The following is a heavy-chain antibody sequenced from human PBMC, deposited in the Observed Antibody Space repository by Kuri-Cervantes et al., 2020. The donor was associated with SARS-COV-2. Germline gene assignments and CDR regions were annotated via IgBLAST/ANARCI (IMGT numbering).Heavy chain of an antibody. CDR3: ARGRIRPFDY. CDR2: IHSSGST. V-gene: IGHV4-61*05. Sequence: SETLSLTCSVSRGSISSHDSMSSNFWTWIRQPPGKGLEWIGDIHSSGSTNYNPSLKSRVTISVDTSKNQFSLKLSSVTAADTAVYYCARGRIRPFDYWGQGTLVTVSS. CDR1: RGSISSHDSMSSNF. J-gene: IGHJ4*02.